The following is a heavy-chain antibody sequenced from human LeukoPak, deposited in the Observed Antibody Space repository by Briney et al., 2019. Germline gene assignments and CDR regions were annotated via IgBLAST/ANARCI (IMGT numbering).Heavy chain of an antibody. CDR3: ARSTGYYSY. V-gene: IGHV6-1*01. Sequence: SQTLSLTCAISGDSVSSNSAGWSWVRQSPSRGLEWLGGTYYKSKWYNDYALSVKSRITIDPDTSKNQFSLHLNSVTPEDAAVYYCARSTGYYSYWVQGTLVSV. CDR2: TYYKSKWYN. CDR1: GDSVSSNSAG. D-gene: IGHD1-26*01. J-gene: IGHJ4*02.